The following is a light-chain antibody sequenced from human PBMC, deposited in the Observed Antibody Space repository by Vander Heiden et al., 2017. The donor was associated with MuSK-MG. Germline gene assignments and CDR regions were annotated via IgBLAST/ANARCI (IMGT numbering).Light chain of an antibody. Sequence: QSALTQPASVSGSPGQSITISCTGTSSDVGSYNLVSWYQQHPDKAPKLMSYEVSKRPSGVSNRFSGSKSGNTASLTISGPQAEDEADYYCCSYAGSSTPYVFGTGTKVTVL. V-gene: IGLV2-23*02. CDR1: SSDVGSYNL. CDR2: EVS. CDR3: CSYAGSSTPYV. J-gene: IGLJ1*01.